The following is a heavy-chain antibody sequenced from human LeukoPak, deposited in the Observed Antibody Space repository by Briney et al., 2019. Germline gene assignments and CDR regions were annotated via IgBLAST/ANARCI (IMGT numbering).Heavy chain of an antibody. CDR2: ISYDGSNE. CDR3: AKEFNRGLPDY. V-gene: IGHV3-30*04. D-gene: IGHD2-21*01. Sequence: GGSLRLSCAASGFTFSRVSMHWVRQAPGKGLEWVAVISYDGSNEYYADSVKGRFTISRDNSKNTLYLQMSSLRAEDTAVYYCAKEFNRGLPDYWGQGTLVTVPS. CDR1: GFTFSRVS. J-gene: IGHJ4*02.